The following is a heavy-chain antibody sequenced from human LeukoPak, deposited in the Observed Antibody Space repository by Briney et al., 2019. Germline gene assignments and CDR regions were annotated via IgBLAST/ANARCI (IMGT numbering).Heavy chain of an antibody. V-gene: IGHV1-2*02. J-gene: IGHJ5*02. CDR2: INTNSGRT. CDR1: GCTFPGYY. CDR3: ARDIGIVVVPAARQTFDP. D-gene: IGHD2-2*01. Sequence: ASVNVSCKASGCTFPGYYMHWVGLAPGHRLEWTGWINTNSGRTNYAQKFQGRVTMNRDTSISTAYMELSRLRSDDTAVYYCARDIGIVVVPAARQTFDPWGQGTLVTVSS.